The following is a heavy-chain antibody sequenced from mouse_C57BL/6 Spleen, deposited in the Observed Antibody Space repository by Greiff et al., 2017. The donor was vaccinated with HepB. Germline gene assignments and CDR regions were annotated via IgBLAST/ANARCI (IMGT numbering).Heavy chain of an antibody. CDR1: GFTFSSYT. CDR2: ISGGGGNT. Sequence: DVKLVESGGGLVKPGGSLKLSCAASGFTFSSYTMSWVRQTPEKRLEWVATISGGGGNTYYPDSVKGRFTISRDNAKNTLYLQMSSLRSEDTALYYCASSLDYFCAYWGQGTLVTVSA. J-gene: IGHJ3*01. D-gene: IGHD2-4*01. V-gene: IGHV5-9*01. CDR3: ASSLDYFCAY.